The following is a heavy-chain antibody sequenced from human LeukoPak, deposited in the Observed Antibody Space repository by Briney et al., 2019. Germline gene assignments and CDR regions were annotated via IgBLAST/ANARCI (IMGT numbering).Heavy chain of an antibody. V-gene: IGHV3-21*01. CDR1: GFTFSTYS. Sequence: GGSLRLSXAASGFTFSTYSLNWVRQAPGKGLEWVSSISSSSTYIYYADSVKGRFTISRDNAKNSLYLQMNSLRAEDTAVYYCARDVYDSSGYYAIDYWGQGTLVTVSS. J-gene: IGHJ4*02. D-gene: IGHD3-22*01. CDR3: ARDVYDSSGYYAIDY. CDR2: ISSSSTYI.